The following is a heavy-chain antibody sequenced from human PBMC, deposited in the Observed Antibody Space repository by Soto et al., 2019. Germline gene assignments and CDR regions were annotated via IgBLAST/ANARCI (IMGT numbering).Heavy chain of an antibody. D-gene: IGHD2-2*02. Sequence: PGWSLRLSCVGSVFTFSTYSINWVRQAPGKGLEWVSSISSRSDIYYADSVKGRFTISRDNAKNSVSLQMNSLRAEDTAVYYCAREYTAWPLAYGLDVWGQGTTVTVS. CDR3: AREYTAWPLAYGLDV. CDR1: VFTFSTYS. CDR2: ISSRSDI. V-gene: IGHV3-21*01. J-gene: IGHJ6*02.